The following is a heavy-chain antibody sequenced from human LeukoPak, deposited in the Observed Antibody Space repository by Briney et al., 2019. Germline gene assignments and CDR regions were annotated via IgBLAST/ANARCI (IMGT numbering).Heavy chain of an antibody. Sequence: SETLSLTCTVSGCSISSYYWSWIRQPAGKGLEWIGRIYTSGSTNYNPSLKSRVTMSVDTSKNQFSLKLSSVTAADTAVYYCARGSTYYDFWSGQELNWSDPWGQGTLVTVSS. J-gene: IGHJ5*02. D-gene: IGHD3-3*01. CDR3: ARGSTYYDFWSGQELNWSDP. CDR2: IYTSGST. V-gene: IGHV4-4*07. CDR1: GCSISSYY.